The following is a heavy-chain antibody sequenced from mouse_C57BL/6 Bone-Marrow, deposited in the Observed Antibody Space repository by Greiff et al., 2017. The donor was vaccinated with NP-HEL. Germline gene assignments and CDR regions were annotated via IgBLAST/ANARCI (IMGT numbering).Heavy chain of an antibody. V-gene: IGHV1-66*01. CDR1: GYSFTSYY. Sequence: VQLQQSGPELVKPGASVKISCKASGYSFTSYYIHWVKQRPGQGLEWIGWIYPGSGNTKYNEKFKGKATLTADTSSSTAYMQLSSLTSEDSAVYYCARSVTYYSNYVWFAYWGQGTLVTVSA. CDR3: ARSVTYYSNYVWFAY. D-gene: IGHD2-5*01. CDR2: IYPGSGNT. J-gene: IGHJ3*01.